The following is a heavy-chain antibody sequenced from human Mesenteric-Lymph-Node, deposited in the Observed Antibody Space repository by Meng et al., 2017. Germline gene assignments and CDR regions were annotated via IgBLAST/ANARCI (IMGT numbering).Heavy chain of an antibody. CDR2: IKGDGSEK. CDR3: AGGLAYCGGDCGY. V-gene: IGHV3-7*01. J-gene: IGHJ4*02. D-gene: IGHD2-21*02. CDR1: GFTFRNYW. Sequence: GGSLRLSCTASGFTFRNYWMTWVRQAPGKGLEWVANIKGDGSEKYYVDSVKGRFTISRDNAKNSLYLQMNSLRVEDTAVYYCAGGLAYCGGDCGYWGQGTQVTVSS.